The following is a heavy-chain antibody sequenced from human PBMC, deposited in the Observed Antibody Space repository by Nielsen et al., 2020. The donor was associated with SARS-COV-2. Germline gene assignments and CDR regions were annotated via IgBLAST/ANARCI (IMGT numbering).Heavy chain of an antibody. D-gene: IGHD5-12*01. J-gene: IGHJ4*02. CDR1: GGSISSSSYY. Sequence: GSLRLSCTVSGGSISSSSYYWGWIRQPPGKGLEWIGSIYYSGSTYYNPSLKSRVTISVDTSKNQFSLKLSSVTAADTAVYYCAREGSGRGYSGYDYWGQGTLVTVSS. V-gene: IGHV4-39*02. CDR2: IYYSGST. CDR3: AREGSGRGYSGYDY.